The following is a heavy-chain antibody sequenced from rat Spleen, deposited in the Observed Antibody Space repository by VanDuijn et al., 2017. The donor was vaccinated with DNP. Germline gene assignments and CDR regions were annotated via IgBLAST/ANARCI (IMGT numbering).Heavy chain of an antibody. CDR3: VRGQPPRGFDY. Sequence: EMQLQESGPGLVKPSQSLSLTCSVTDYSITSDYWGWIRKFPGNKMEWIGHINYSGRTSYNPSLTGRISITRDTSKNQFFLQLNSVTTEDTATYYSVRGQPPRGFDYWGQGVMVTVSS. V-gene: IGHV3-1*01. J-gene: IGHJ2*01. D-gene: IGHD3-1*01. CDR2: INYSGRT. CDR1: DYSITSDY.